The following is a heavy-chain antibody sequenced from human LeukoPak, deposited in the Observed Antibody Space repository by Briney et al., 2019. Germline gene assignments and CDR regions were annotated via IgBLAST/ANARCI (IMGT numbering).Heavy chain of an antibody. J-gene: IGHJ6*02. Sequence: GGSLRLSCAASGFTVSTNYMSWVRQAPGKGLEWVSIIYSGGTTYYADSVKGRFTISRDNGENRLYLQMNSLRAEDTAVYFCARGGGLDVWGQGATVTVSS. CDR2: IYSGGTT. D-gene: IGHD3-16*01. CDR1: GFTVSTNY. V-gene: IGHV3-53*01. CDR3: ARGGGLDV.